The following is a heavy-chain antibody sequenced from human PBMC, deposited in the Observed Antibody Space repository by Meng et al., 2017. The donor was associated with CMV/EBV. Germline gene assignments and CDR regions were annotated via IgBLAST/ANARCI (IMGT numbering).Heavy chain of an antibody. D-gene: IGHD6-19*01. CDR3: ARDGVAGIDY. V-gene: IGHV3-53*01. CDR2: IYGGGST. J-gene: IGHJ4*02. CDR1: GFTFSSYA. Sequence: GESLKISCAASGFTFSSYAMHWVRQAPGKGLEWVSVIYGGGSTYYADSVKGRFTISRDNSKNTLYLQMNSLRAEDTAVYYCARDGVAGIDYWGQGTLVTVSS.